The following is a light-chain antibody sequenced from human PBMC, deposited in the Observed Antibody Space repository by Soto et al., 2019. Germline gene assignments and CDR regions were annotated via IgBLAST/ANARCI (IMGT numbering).Light chain of an antibody. Sequence: EIVLTQSPATLSLSPGERATLSCRASQSVGSYLAWYQQKPGQAPRLLIYDASNRATGIPARFSGSGSGTDFTLTISSLEPEDFAVYYCQQRSNWPRTFGQGTKLDIK. CDR3: QQRSNWPRT. CDR2: DAS. V-gene: IGKV3-11*01. CDR1: QSVGSY. J-gene: IGKJ1*01.